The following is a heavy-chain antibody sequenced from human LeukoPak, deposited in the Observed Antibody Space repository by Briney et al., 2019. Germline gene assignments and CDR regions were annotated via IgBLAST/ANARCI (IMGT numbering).Heavy chain of an antibody. Sequence: KSSETLSLTCTVSGGSISSYYWSWIRQPPGKGLEWIGYIYYSGSTNYNPSLKSRVTISVDTSKNQFSLKLSSVTAADTAVYYCARARITAAGKTYWYFDLWGRGTLVTVSS. J-gene: IGHJ2*01. D-gene: IGHD6-13*01. CDR1: GGSISSYY. V-gene: IGHV4-59*01. CDR2: IYYSGST. CDR3: ARARITAAGKTYWYFDL.